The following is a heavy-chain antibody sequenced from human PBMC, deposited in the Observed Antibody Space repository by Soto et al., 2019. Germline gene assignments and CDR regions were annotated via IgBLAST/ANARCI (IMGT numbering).Heavy chain of an antibody. Sequence: EVQLVESGGGLVQPGGSLRLSCAASGFTFSNYWMSWVRLTPGKGLEWVGQINQDGSERYYMGSVRGRFTISRDNPKNSLYLQMDSLRGEDTAVYYCATDVRGGVYDIWCLGTVDTFSS. D-gene: IGHD3-16*01. J-gene: IGHJ3*02. V-gene: IGHV3-7*01. CDR3: ATDVRGGVYDI. CDR2: INQDGSER. CDR1: GFTFSNYW.